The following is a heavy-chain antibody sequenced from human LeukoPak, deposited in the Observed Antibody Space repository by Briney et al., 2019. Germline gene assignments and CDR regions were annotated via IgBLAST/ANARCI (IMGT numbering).Heavy chain of an antibody. Sequence: PSETLSLTCTVSGGSISRYYWSWIRQPAGKGLEWIGVIYTSGSTNYNPSLKRRVTLSVDTSKNQFSLKLRSVTAADKGMYYCARDPGVTTRGGGAFDIWGQGTMVTVSS. CDR2: IYTSGST. V-gene: IGHV4-4*07. J-gene: IGHJ3*02. D-gene: IGHD4-17*01. CDR3: ARDPGVTTRGGGAFDI. CDR1: GGSISRYY.